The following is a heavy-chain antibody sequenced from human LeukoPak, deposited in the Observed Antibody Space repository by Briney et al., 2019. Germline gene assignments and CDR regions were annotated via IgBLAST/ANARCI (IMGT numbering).Heavy chain of an antibody. CDR3: ARDRPPRGSSSDLGY. D-gene: IGHD6-6*01. V-gene: IGHV3-15*01. CDR1: GFTFSNAW. J-gene: IGHJ4*02. Sequence: GGSLRLSCAASGFTFSNAWMSWVRQAPGKGLEWVGRIKSKTDGGTTDYAAPVKGRFTISRDDSKNTLYLQMNSLRAEDTAVYYCARDRPPRGSSSDLGYWGQGTLVTVSS. CDR2: IKSKTDGGTT.